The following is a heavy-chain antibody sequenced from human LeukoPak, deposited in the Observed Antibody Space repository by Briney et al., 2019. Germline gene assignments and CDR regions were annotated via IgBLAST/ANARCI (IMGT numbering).Heavy chain of an antibody. CDR1: GYTFTSYG. CDR3: AGGGIRVYSSELRFDP. Sequence: SVKVSCKASGYTFTSYGISWVRQAPGQGLEWMGGIIPIFGTANYAQKFQGRVTITADESTSTAYMELSSLRSEDTAVYYCAGGGIRVYSSELRFDPWGQGTLVTVSS. CDR2: IIPIFGTA. J-gene: IGHJ5*02. D-gene: IGHD2-15*01. V-gene: IGHV1-69*13.